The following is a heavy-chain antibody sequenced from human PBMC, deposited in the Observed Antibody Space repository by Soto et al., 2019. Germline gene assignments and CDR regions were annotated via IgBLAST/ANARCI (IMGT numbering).Heavy chain of an antibody. CDR1: GFTFSIYG. J-gene: IGHJ6*02. CDR3: ARGRSQYYYAMDV. CDR2: IWYDGTNK. Sequence: GGSLRLSCAASGFTFSIYGIHWVRQAPGKGLEWVAVIWYDGTNKYYADSAKGRFTISRDNSKNTLYLQMNSLRAEDTAVYYCARGRSQYYYAMDVWGQGTTVTVSS. V-gene: IGHV3-33*01. D-gene: IGHD4-4*01.